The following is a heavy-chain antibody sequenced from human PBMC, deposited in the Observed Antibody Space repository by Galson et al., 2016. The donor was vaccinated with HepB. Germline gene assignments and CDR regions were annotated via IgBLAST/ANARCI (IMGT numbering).Heavy chain of an antibody. Sequence: SLRLSCAASGFTFNDYYMSWFRQAPGEGLEWIAYISTTSNTIYYADSVKGRFTITRDNAKNSLYLQMNSLTVQDTALYYCARDFRGRRSNNWFDPWGREPSSPSPQ. CDR1: GFTFNDYY. D-gene: IGHD3-16*01. J-gene: IGHJ5*02. V-gene: IGHV3-11*01. CDR3: ARDFRGRRSNNWFDP. CDR2: ISTTSNTI.